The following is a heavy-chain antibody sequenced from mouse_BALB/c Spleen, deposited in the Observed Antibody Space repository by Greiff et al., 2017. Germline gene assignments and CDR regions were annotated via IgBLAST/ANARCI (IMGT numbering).Heavy chain of an antibody. Sequence: QVQLQQPGAELVRPGASVTLSFKASGYTFTSYWINWVKQRPGQGLEWIGNIYPSDSYTNYNQKFKDKTTLTVDQSSSTAYLQLSSPTSEDSAVYYCTRGVYFWYFDVWGAGTTVTVSS. CDR2: IYPSDSYT. CDR3: TRGVYFWYFDV. J-gene: IGHJ1*01. D-gene: IGHD2-1*01. V-gene: IGHV1-69*01. CDR1: GYTFTSYW.